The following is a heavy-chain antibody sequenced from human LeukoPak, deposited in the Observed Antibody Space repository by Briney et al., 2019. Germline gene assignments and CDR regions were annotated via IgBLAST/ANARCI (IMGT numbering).Heavy chain of an antibody. CDR2: TSGSGAIT. J-gene: IGHJ4*02. D-gene: IGHD3-10*01. V-gene: IGHV3-23*01. CDR1: GFTFSSYA. Sequence: GGSLRLSCAASGFTFSSYAMSWVRQAPGKGLEWVSTTSGSGAITSYADSVRGRFTISRDNGKSSLYLQMNNLRAADTAVYYCARGPSYGSRSDFLDFWGQGILVTVSS. CDR3: ARGPSYGSRSDFLDF.